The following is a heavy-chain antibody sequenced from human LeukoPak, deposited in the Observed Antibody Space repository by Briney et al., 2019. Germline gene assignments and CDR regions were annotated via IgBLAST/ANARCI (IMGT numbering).Heavy chain of an antibody. J-gene: IGHJ4*02. D-gene: IGHD5-24*01. V-gene: IGHV4-59*08. Sequence: TSETLSLTCTVSGGSISSYYWSWIRQPPGRGLEWIGYIYYSGSTNYNPSLKSRVTISVDTSKNQFSLKLSSVTAADTAVYYCARQSWLQSGFDYWGQGTLVTVSS. CDR1: GGSISSYY. CDR3: ARQSWLQSGFDY. CDR2: IYYSGST.